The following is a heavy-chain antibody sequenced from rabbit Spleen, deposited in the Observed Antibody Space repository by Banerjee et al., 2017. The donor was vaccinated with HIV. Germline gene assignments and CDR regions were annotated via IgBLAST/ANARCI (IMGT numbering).Heavy chain of an antibody. CDR1: GFSFSSSYY. J-gene: IGHJ4*01. CDR2: TLIGDSAHT. CDR3: ASGYSDIYFNL. D-gene: IGHD1-1*01. Sequence: QSLEESGGDLVKPGASLTLTCTASGFSFSSSYYMCWVRQAPGKGLEWSACTLIGDSAHTYYASWAKGRFTISKTSSTTVTLQMTSLTVADTATYFCASGYSDIYFNLWGPGTLVTVS. V-gene: IGHV1S40*01.